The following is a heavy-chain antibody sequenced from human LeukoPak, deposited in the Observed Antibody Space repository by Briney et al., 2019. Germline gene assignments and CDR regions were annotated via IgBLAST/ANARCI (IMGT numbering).Heavy chain of an antibody. Sequence: GGSLRLSCSASGFTFRSYVMYWVRQAPGKGLEYVSVISSNGGSTNYADSVKGRFTISRGNSKNTLYLQMSSLRAEDTAVYYCVKGNNYDSSGYQFDYWGQGTLATVSS. J-gene: IGHJ4*02. V-gene: IGHV3-64D*06. CDR1: GFTFRSYV. CDR3: VKGNNYDSSGYQFDY. CDR2: ISSNGGST. D-gene: IGHD3-22*01.